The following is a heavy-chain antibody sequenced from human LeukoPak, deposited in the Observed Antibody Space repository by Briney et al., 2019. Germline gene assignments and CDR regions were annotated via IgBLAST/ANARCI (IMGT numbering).Heavy chain of an antibody. CDR1: GFTFSSYA. CDR3: AKCPYDFWSGYPIYYFDY. Sequence: GGSLRLSCAASGFTFSSYAMSWVRQAPGKGLEWVSAISGSTYSTNYADSVKGRFTISRDNSKNTLSLQMNSLRAEDTAIYYCAKCPYDFWSGYPIYYFDYWGLGTLVTVSS. J-gene: IGHJ4*02. V-gene: IGHV3-23*01. CDR2: ISGSTYST. D-gene: IGHD3-3*01.